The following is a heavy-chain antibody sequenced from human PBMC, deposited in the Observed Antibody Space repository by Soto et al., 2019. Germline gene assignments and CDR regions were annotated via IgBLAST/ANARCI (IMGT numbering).Heavy chain of an antibody. CDR1: GFTFSSYA. J-gene: IGHJ6*02. V-gene: IGHV3-30-3*01. CDR3: ARARHLNSGSYYVAAYGMDV. Sequence: PGGSLRLSCAASGFTFSSYAMHWVRQAPGKGLERVAVISYDGSNKYYADSVKGRFTISRDNSKNTLYLQMNSLRAEDTAVYYCARARHLNSGSYYVAAYGMDVWGQGTTVTVSS. D-gene: IGHD1-26*01. CDR2: ISYDGSNK.